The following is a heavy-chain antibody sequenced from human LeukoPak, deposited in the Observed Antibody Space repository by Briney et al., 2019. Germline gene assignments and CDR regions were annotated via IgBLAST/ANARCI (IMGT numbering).Heavy chain of an antibody. CDR2: IDPSDSYT. J-gene: IGHJ3*02. CDR1: GSRFTSYW. V-gene: IGHV5-10-1*01. D-gene: IGHD6-19*01. CDR3: ARSLGSGWTSDAFDI. Sequence: GASPRISCRGSGSRFTSYWISWVRQLPGKGLEWMGRIDPSDSYTNYSPSFQGHVTISADKSISTAYLQWSSLKASDTAMYYCARSLGSGWTSDAFDIWGQGTMVTVSS.